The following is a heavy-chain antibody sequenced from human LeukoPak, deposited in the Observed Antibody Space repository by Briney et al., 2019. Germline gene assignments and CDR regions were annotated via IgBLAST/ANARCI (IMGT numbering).Heavy chain of an antibody. Sequence: GGSLRLSCAASGFTFSDYYMSWIRQAPGKGLEWVSYISSSGSTIYYADSVKGRFTISRDNAKNSLYLQMNSLRAEDTAVYYCARDSRPVATTSFDYWGQGTLVTVSS. CDR2: ISSSGSTI. J-gene: IGHJ4*02. CDR3: ARDSRPVATTSFDY. D-gene: IGHD5-12*01. CDR1: GFTFSDYY. V-gene: IGHV3-11*04.